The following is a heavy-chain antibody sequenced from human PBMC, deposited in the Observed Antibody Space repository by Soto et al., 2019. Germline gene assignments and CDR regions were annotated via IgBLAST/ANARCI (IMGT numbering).Heavy chain of an antibody. Sequence: PGCSLGLCCAASGVTFCISFMTWVRQTQGKGLEWVAHITGSAGTTYYADSVEGRFTISRDTSRNTVYLQMNSLRAEDTALYYCAKCMQAYWNYDAHHIWGQGTMLTVSS. D-gene: IGHD2-8*01. CDR2: ITGSAGTT. J-gene: IGHJ3*02. V-gene: IGHV3-23*01. CDR1: GVTFCISF. CDR3: AKCMQAYWNYDAHHI.